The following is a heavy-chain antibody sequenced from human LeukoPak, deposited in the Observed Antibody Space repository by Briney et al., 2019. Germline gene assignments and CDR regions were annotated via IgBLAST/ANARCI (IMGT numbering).Heavy chain of an antibody. D-gene: IGHD3-9*01. Sequence: QAGGSLRLSCAASGFTFSSYSMTWVRQAPGKGLEWVSAISWNSGSIDYADSVKGRFTISRDNAKNSLYLQMNSLRAEDTALYYCAKDRDILTGNQDAFDIWGQGTMVTVSS. J-gene: IGHJ3*02. V-gene: IGHV3-9*01. CDR2: ISWNSGSI. CDR3: AKDRDILTGNQDAFDI. CDR1: GFTFSSYS.